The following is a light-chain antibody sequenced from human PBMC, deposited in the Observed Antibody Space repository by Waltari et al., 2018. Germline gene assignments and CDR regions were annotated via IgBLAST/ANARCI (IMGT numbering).Light chain of an antibody. CDR3: SSYTSSITWV. CDR2: DVI. V-gene: IGLV2-14*01. CDR1: SSDVGGYNY. J-gene: IGLJ3*02. Sequence: QSALTQPASVSGSPGQSITISCTGTSSDVGGYNYVSWYQQHPGTAPKLMIYDVIKRPPAVSTRFSGSKYGNTASLPISGLHAEAEADYYCSSYTSSITWVFGGGTKLTVL.